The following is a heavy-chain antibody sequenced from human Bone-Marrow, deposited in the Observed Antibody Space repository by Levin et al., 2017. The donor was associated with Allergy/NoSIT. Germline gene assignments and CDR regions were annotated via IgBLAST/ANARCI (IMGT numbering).Heavy chain of an antibody. V-gene: IGHV3-53*01. CDR1: GLTVSNNY. CDR3: ARVWSSSWD. Sequence: PGGSLRLSCAASGLTVSNNYMSWVRQAPGKGLEWVSVINSGGSTYYADSMKGRFTTSRDNSKNTLYLQMNSLRAEDTAVYYCARVWSSSWDWGQGTLVTVSS. J-gene: IGHJ4*02. CDR2: INSGGST. D-gene: IGHD6-13*01.